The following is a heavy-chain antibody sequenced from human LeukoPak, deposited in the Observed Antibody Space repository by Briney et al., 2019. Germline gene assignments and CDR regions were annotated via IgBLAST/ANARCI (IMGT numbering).Heavy chain of an antibody. CDR2: INPNSGGT. Sequence: ASVKVSCKASGYTFTGYYMHWVRQAAGQGLEWMGWINPNSGGTNYAQKFQGRVTMTRDTSISTAYMELSRLRSDDTAVYYCARDLVVPAARGDYWGQGTLVTVSS. J-gene: IGHJ4*02. CDR3: ARDLVVPAARGDY. CDR1: GYTFTGYY. D-gene: IGHD2-2*01. V-gene: IGHV1-2*02.